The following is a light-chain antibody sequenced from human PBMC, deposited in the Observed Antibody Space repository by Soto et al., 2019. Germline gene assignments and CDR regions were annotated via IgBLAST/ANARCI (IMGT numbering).Light chain of an antibody. V-gene: IGKV3-20*01. CDR1: QSVSNSY. CDR3: QQYFTVPHT. CDR2: GVS. J-gene: IGKJ2*01. Sequence: EIVLTQSPGTLSLSPGERATLSCRASQSVSNSYLAWYQQKPGQAPRLLIYGVSSRATGIPDRFSGSGSGRDFTLTISSLQPDDSATYYCQQYFTVPHTFGLGTTLQIK.